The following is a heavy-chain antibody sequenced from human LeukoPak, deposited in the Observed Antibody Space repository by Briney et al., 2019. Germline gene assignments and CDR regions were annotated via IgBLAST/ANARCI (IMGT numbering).Heavy chain of an antibody. Sequence: PGGSLRLSCAAFGFSFSSYAKTWVRQAPGKGLEWVSGINWKSGRVDYADSVKGRFTISRDNAKKSLYLQMNSLRDEDTAFYYCSKGAGYEQKSRLEYWGPGALVTVSS. D-gene: IGHD5-12*01. CDR3: SKGAGYEQKSRLEY. V-gene: IGHV3-9*01. J-gene: IGHJ4*02. CDR2: INWKSGRV. CDR1: GFSFSSYA.